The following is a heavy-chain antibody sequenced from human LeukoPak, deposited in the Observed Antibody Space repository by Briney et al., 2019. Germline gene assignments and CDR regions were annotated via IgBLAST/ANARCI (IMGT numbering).Heavy chain of an antibody. Sequence: PGGSLRLSCAVSGFTVSSKYMSWVRQAPGKGLEWVPLIYSSGSTYYADSVKGRFTISRDNSKNTLYLQMNNLRVEDTAVYYCATMDCGGDCFPHLGGSGINWFDPWGQGTLVTVSS. V-gene: IGHV3-53*01. J-gene: IGHJ5*02. CDR2: IYSSGST. CDR3: ATMDCGGDCFPHLGGSGINWFDP. D-gene: IGHD2-21*02. CDR1: GFTVSSKY.